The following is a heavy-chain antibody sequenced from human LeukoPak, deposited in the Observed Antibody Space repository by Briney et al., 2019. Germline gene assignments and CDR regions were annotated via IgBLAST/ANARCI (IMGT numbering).Heavy chain of an antibody. D-gene: IGHD3-22*01. V-gene: IGHV4-30-4*07. CDR3: ARDRFRDSSAETDAFDI. J-gene: IGHJ3*02. Sequence: SETLSLTCTVSGGSISSGGYSWSWIRQPPGKGLEWIGYIYYSGSTYYNPSLKSRVTISVDTSKNQFSLKLSSVTAADTAVYYCARDRFRDSSAETDAFDIWGQGTMVTVSS. CDR1: GGSISSGGYS. CDR2: IYYSGST.